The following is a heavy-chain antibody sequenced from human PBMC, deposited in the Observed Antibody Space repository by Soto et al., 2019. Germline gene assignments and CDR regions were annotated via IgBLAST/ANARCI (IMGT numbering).Heavy chain of an antibody. CDR1: GFMFSNYG. CDR3: GRDRLNIQFLAYLSYRVRPYYYYGVDV. J-gene: IGHJ6*02. Sequence: QVQLVESGGGVAPPGRSLRLSCAASGFMFSNYGMHWVRQAPGKGLEWVALISYDGSNEYYADSVRGRFTISRDTSKNTLYLQMNGLRTEDTAMYYCGRDRLNIQFLAYLSYRVRPYYYYGVDVWGQGTTVTVSS. CDR2: ISYDGSNE. D-gene: IGHD3-3*01. V-gene: IGHV3-30*03.